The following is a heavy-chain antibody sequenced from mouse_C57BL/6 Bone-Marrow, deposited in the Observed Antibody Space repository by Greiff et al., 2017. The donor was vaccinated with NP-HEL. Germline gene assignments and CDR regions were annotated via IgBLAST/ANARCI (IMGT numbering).Heavy chain of an antibody. CDR2: IYPRSGNT. CDR1: GYTFTSYG. Sequence: QVQLQQSGAELARPGASVKLSCKASGYTFTSYGISWVKQRTGQGLEWIGGIYPRSGNTYYNEKFKGKATLTADKSSSTAYMELRSLTSEDSAVYFCARGGPFPFAYWGQGTLVTVSA. CDR3: ARGGPFPFAY. J-gene: IGHJ3*01. V-gene: IGHV1-81*01.